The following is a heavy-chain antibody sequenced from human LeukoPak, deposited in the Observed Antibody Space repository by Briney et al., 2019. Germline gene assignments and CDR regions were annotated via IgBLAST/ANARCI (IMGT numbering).Heavy chain of an antibody. J-gene: IGHJ4*02. Sequence: GGSLRLSCAASGVTFSDSYMTWIRQAPGKGLEWVSYISSAGDTTYYADSVKGRFTIPRDNAKNSLYLQMNSLRAEDTAMYFCASGFGKSEDYWGQGTLVTVSS. CDR1: GVTFSDSY. CDR2: ISSAGDTT. D-gene: IGHD3-16*01. V-gene: IGHV3-11*01. CDR3: ASGFGKSEDY.